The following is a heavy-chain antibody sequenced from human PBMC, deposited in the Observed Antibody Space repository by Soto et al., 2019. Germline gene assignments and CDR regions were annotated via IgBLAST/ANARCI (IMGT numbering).Heavy chain of an antibody. D-gene: IGHD5-12*01. V-gene: IGHV3-23*01. CDR3: AKDLESGYSGFVNFDY. J-gene: IGHJ4*02. CDR1: GFTFSSYA. Sequence: GGSLRLSCAASGFTFSSYAMSWVRQAPGKGLEWVSAISGSGGSTYYADSVKGRFTISRDNSKNMLYLQMNSLRAEDTAVYYCAKDLESGYSGFVNFDYWGQGTLVTVSS. CDR2: ISGSGGST.